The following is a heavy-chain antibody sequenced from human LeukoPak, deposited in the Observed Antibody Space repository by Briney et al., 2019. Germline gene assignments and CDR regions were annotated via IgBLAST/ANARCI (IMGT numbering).Heavy chain of an antibody. Sequence: ASVKVSCKASGYTFTSYGISWVRQAPGQGLEWMGWINPNSGGTKYAQKFQGRVTMTRDTSISTVYMELRRLRSDDTALYYCAKGREPEPVAPVDPWGQGTLVTVSS. CDR3: AKGREPEPVAPVDP. D-gene: IGHD1-14*01. CDR1: GYTFTSYG. V-gene: IGHV1-2*02. CDR2: INPNSGGT. J-gene: IGHJ5*02.